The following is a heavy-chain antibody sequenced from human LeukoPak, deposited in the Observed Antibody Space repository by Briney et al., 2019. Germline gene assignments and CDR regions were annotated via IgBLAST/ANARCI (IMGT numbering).Heavy chain of an antibody. V-gene: IGHV1-2*02. CDR2: INPNSGGT. CDR1: GYTLTELS. D-gene: IGHD3-3*01. J-gene: IGHJ6*02. Sequence: GASVKVSCKVSGYTLTELSMHWVRQAPGQGLEWMGWINPNSGGTNYAQKFQGRVTMTRDTSISTAYMELSRLRSDDTAVYYCARVHYDFWSGIHYYYYGMDVWGQGTTVTVSS. CDR3: ARVHYDFWSGIHYYYYGMDV.